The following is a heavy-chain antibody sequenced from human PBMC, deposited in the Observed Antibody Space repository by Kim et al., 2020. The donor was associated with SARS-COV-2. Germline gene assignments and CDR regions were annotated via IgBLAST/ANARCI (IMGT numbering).Heavy chain of an antibody. CDR3: ARLRLLEWPGGMDV. CDR1: GFTFSSYA. D-gene: IGHD3-3*01. V-gene: IGHV3-64*01. CDR2: ISSNGGST. J-gene: IGHJ6*02. Sequence: GGSLRLSCAASGFTFSSYAMHWVRQAPGKGLEYVSAISSNGGSTYYSNSVKGRFTISRDHSKNTLYLQMGSLRAEDMAVYYCARLRLLEWPGGMDVWGQGTTVTVSS.